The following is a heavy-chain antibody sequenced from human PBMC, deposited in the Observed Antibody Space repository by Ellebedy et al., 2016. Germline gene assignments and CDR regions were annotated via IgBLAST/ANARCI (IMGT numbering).Heavy chain of an antibody. V-gene: IGHV1-69*05. CDR1: GGTFSSYA. Sequence: SVKVSXKASGGTFSSYAISWVRQAPGQGLEWMGGIIPIFGTANYAQKFQGRVTMTTDTSTSTAYMELRSLRSDDTAVYYCARDLLVVVPATVYYYYGMDVWGQGTTVTVSS. CDR2: IIPIFGTA. J-gene: IGHJ6*02. D-gene: IGHD2-2*01. CDR3: ARDLLVVVPATVYYYYGMDV.